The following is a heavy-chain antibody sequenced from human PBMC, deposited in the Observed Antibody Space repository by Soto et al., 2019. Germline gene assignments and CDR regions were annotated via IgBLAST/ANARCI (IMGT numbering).Heavy chain of an antibody. D-gene: IGHD5-18*01. J-gene: IGHJ5*02. Sequence: SVKVSCKASGGTFSSYAISWVRKAPGQGLEWMGGIIPIFGTANYAQKFQGRVTITADESTSTAYMELSSLRPEDTAVYYCARVLSTAMVAGGNWFDPWGQGTLVTVSS. V-gene: IGHV1-69*13. CDR3: ARVLSTAMVAGGNWFDP. CDR2: IIPIFGTA. CDR1: GGTFSSYA.